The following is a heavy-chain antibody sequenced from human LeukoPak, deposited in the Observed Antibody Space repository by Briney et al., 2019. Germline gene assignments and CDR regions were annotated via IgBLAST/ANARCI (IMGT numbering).Heavy chain of an antibody. CDR1: GYTFTNYA. Sequence: GASVKVSCKASGYTFTNYATNWVRQAPGQGLEWMGWINTNTGNPTYAQGFTGRFVFSLDTSVSTAYLQISSLKAEDTAVYYCARVPPLSTVGYGMDVWGQGTTVTVSS. J-gene: IGHJ6*02. V-gene: IGHV7-4-1*02. CDR3: ARVPPLSTVGYGMDV. D-gene: IGHD4-11*01. CDR2: INTNTGNP.